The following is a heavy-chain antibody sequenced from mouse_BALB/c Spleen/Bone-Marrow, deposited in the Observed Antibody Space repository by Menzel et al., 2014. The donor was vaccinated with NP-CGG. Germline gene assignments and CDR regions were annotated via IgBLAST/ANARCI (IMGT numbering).Heavy chain of an antibody. CDR3: ARPVHYYCYGAY. J-gene: IGHJ3*01. CDR1: GFTFSDYY. Sequence: EVKLMESGGGLVQPGGSLKLSCATSGFTFSDYYMYWVRQTPEKRLEWVAYISNAGGSTYYPDAVKGRFTISRDNAKNTPYLQLSRLKSKDTAMYYCARPVHYYCYGAYWGQGTLVTVSA. D-gene: IGHD1-2*01. V-gene: IGHV5-12*02. CDR2: ISNAGGST.